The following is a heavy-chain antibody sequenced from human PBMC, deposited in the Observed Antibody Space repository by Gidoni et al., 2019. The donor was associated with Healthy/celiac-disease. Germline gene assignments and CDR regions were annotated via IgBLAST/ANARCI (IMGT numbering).Heavy chain of an antibody. CDR3: ARDLNYYGSGI. J-gene: IGHJ4*02. Sequence: QVQLQESGPGLVKPSQTLSLTCTVSGGSISSGSYYWSWIRQPAGKGLEWIGRIYTSGSTNYNPSLKSRVIISVDTSKNQFSLKLSSVTAADTAVYYCARDLNYYGSGIWGQGTLVTVSS. CDR1: GGSISSGSYY. V-gene: IGHV4-61*02. CDR2: IYTSGST. D-gene: IGHD3-10*01.